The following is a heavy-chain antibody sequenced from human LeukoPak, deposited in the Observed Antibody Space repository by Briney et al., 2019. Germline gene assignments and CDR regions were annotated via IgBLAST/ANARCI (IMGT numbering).Heavy chain of an antibody. J-gene: IGHJ5*02. CDR1: GYTLTELS. D-gene: IGHD3-22*01. V-gene: IGHV1-24*01. CDR3: ARDPEKTYYDSSGYYSTHNWFDP. Sequence: ASVKVSCKVSGYTLTELSMHWVRQAPGKGLEWMGGFDPEDGETIYAQKFQGRVTMTEDTSTDTAYMELSSLRSEDTAVYYCARDPEKTYYDSSGYYSTHNWFDPWGQGTLVTVSS. CDR2: FDPEDGET.